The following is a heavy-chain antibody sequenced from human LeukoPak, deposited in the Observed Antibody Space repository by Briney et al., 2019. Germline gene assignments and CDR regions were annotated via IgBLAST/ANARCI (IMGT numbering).Heavy chain of an antibody. Sequence: PGGSLRLSCAASGFTFSSYSMNWVRQAPGKGLEWIGYIYYTGSTSYNPSLKSRVIMSVDTSMNQLSLKLSSLTAADTAVYYCAASSGVTLGRFWGQGTLVTVSS. V-gene: IGHV4-59*06. D-gene: IGHD3-16*01. CDR3: AASSGVTLGRF. CDR1: GFTFSSYS. J-gene: IGHJ4*02. CDR2: IYYTGST.